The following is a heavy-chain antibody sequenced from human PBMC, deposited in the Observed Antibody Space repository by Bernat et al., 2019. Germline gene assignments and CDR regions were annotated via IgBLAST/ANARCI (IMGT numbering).Heavy chain of an antibody. Sequence: QVQLVESGGGVVQPGRSLRLSCAASGFIFSCCSIHWVRQAPGKGLEWVAVISYDGSNKYYADSVKGRFTISRDNSKNTLYLQMNSLRVEDTAVYHCTRDLPGDGDFGMDYWGQGTLVTVSS. D-gene: IGHD4-17*01. CDR2: ISYDGSNK. V-gene: IGHV3-30*01. J-gene: IGHJ4*02. CDR3: TRDLPGDGDFGMDY. CDR1: GFIFSCCS.